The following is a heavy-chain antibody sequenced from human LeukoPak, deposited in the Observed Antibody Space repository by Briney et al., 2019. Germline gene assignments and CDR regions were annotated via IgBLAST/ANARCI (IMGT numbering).Heavy chain of an antibody. CDR1: GYSFTSYW. D-gene: IGHD3-3*01. CDR3: ARHPGYYGFWSGYSDRVGYFDY. J-gene: IGHJ4*02. V-gene: IGHV5-51*01. CDR2: IYPGDSDT. Sequence: GESLKISCKGSGYSFTSYWIGWVRQMPGKGLGWMGIIYPGDSDTRYSPSFQGQVTISADKSISTAYLQWSSLKASDTAMYYCARHPGYYGFWSGYSDRVGYFDYWGQGTLVTVSS.